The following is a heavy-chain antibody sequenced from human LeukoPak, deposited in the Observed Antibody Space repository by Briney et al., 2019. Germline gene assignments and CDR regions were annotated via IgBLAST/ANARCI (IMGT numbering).Heavy chain of an antibody. V-gene: IGHV3-23*01. J-gene: IGHJ4*02. CDR1: GFTFSSYA. CDR2: ISGSGGST. CDR3: AKDLLRFGESIFDY. D-gene: IGHD3-10*01. Sequence: GGSLRLSCAASGFTFSSYAMSWVRQAPGKGLEWVSAISGSGGSTYYADSVKGRFTISRDNSKNTLYLQMSSLRAEDTAVYYCAKDLLRFGESIFDYWGQGTLVTVSS.